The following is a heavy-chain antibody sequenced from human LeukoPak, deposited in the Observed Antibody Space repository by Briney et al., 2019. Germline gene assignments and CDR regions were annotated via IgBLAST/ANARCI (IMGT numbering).Heavy chain of an antibody. J-gene: IGHJ4*02. CDR2: TNRRGDIT. D-gene: IGHD3-22*01. CDR3: ARDLDYYDSSGAAY. CDR1: GYTFGDYG. V-gene: IGHV3-20*04. Sequence: GGSLRLSCAASGYTFGDYGMSWVRQVPGKGLEWVSGTNRRGDITGYADSVKGRFTISRDNAKNSLYLQMNSLRAEDTAVYYCARDLDYYDSSGAAYWGQGTLITVSS.